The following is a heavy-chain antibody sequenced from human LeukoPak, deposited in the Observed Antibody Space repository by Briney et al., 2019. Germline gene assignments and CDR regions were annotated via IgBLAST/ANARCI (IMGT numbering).Heavy chain of an antibody. V-gene: IGHV3-23*01. CDR1: GFTFSSYA. CDR3: AKGGTASSTYYYYYGMDV. CDR2: ISGSGGST. D-gene: IGHD6-13*01. Sequence: QPGGSLRLSCAASGFTFSSYAMSWVRRAPGKGLEWVSAISGSGGSTYYADSVKGRFTISRDNSKNTLYLQMNSLRAEDTAVYYCAKGGTASSTYYYYYGMDVWGQGTTVTVSS. J-gene: IGHJ6*02.